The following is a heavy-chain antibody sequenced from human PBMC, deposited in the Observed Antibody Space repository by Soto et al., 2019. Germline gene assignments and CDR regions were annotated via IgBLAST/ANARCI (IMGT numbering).Heavy chain of an antibody. Sequence: GESLKISCKGAGYSFACYCIGWVRQMPGKGLDWMGVIYPGDSDTRYSPSFHGQVTISADKSISTAYLQWSSLKASDTAMYFCARLPGVRGVFDGFNVWGQGTMVTVSS. CDR2: IYPGDSDT. V-gene: IGHV5-51*01. CDR3: ARLPGVRGVFDGFNV. CDR1: GYSFACYC. J-gene: IGHJ3*01. D-gene: IGHD3-10*01.